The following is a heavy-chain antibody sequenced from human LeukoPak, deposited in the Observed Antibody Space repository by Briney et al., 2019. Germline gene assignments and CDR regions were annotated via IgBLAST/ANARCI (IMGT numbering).Heavy chain of an antibody. V-gene: IGHV3-7*01. CDR2: VKEDGTTK. J-gene: IGHJ4*02. Sequence: GGSLRLSCASSGFSFTNYWMSWVRQAPGKGLEWVANVKEDGTTKQYVDSVKGRFTISRDNAKNSLYLQMDSLRAEDTAVYYCVSQEVVPHWGQGTLVSVSS. CDR3: VSQEVVPH. CDR1: GFSFTNYW. D-gene: IGHD2-15*01.